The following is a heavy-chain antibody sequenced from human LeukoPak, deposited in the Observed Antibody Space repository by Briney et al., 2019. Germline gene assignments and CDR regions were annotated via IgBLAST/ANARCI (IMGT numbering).Heavy chain of an antibody. CDR1: GGSCSGYY. CDR3: ARGARIWYYDSSGYPEYFQH. J-gene: IGHJ1*01. D-gene: IGHD3-22*01. V-gene: IGHV4-34*01. CDR2: INHSGST. Sequence: SETLSLTCAVYGGSCSGYYWSWIRQPPGKGLEWIGEINHSGSTNYNPSLKSRVTISVDTSKNQFSLKLSSVTAADTAVYYCARGARIWYYDSSGYPEYFQHWGQGTLVTVSS.